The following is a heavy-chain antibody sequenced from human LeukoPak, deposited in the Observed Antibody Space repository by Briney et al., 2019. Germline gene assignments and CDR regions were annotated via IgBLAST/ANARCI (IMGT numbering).Heavy chain of an antibody. Sequence: ASVKVSCKASGGTFSSYAISWVRQAPGQGLEWMGGIIPIFGTANYAQKFQGRVTITTDESTSTAYMELSSLRSEDTAVYYCARDARDHDYYYYMDVWGKGTTVTASS. CDR2: IIPIFGTA. V-gene: IGHV1-69*05. J-gene: IGHJ6*03. D-gene: IGHD1-14*01. CDR3: ARDARDHDYYYYMDV. CDR1: GGTFSSYA.